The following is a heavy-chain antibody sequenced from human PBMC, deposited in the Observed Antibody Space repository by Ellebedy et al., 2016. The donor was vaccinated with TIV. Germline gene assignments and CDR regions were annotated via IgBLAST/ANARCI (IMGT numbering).Heavy chain of an antibody. CDR3: ARDAQYPIARFDY. V-gene: IGHV4-39*07. D-gene: IGHD4-11*01. CDR1: GGSISSSSYY. Sequence: MPSETLSLTCTVSGGSISSSSYYWGWIRQPQGKGLEWIGSIYYSGSTYYNPSLKSQVTISVDTSKNQFSLKLSSVTAADTAVYYCARDAQYPIARFDYWGQGTLVTVSS. CDR2: IYYSGST. J-gene: IGHJ4*02.